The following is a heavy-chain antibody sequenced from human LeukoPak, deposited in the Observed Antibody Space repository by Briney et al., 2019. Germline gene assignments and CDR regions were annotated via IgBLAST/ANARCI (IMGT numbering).Heavy chain of an antibody. CDR3: AREVILGYYYMDV. J-gene: IGHJ6*03. Sequence: SETLSLTCAVYGGSFSRYLWSWIRQPPGKGLEWIGEINHSGSTNYNPSLKGRVTMSVDTSKNQFSLKLNSVAAADTAVYYCAREVILGYYYMDVWGKGTTVIVSS. D-gene: IGHD3-10*01. V-gene: IGHV4-34*01. CDR1: GGSFSRYL. CDR2: INHSGST.